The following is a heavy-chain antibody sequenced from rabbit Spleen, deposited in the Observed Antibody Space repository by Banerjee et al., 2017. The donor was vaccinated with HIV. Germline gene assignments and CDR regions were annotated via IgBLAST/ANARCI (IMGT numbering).Heavy chain of an antibody. CDR3: ARDLVAVIGWNFNL. V-gene: IGHV1S45*01. Sequence: QEQLVESGGGLVKPEGSLTLTCTASGFSLSTYWMCWVRQAPGKGLEWIGCGYTSSGSTYYASWAKGRFTISKTSSTTVTLQMTSLAVADTATYFCARDLVAVIGWNFNLWGQGTLVTVS. CDR2: GYTSSGST. J-gene: IGHJ4*01. CDR1: GFSLSTYW. D-gene: IGHD1-1*01.